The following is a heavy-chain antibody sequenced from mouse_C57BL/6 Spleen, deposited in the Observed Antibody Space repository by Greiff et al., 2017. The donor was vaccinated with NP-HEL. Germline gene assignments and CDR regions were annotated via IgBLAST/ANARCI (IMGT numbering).Heavy chain of an antibody. Sequence: QVQLKESGAELMKPGASVKLSCKATGYTFTGYWIEWVKQRPGHGLEWIGEILPGSGSTNYNEKFKGKATFTADTSSNTAYMQLSSLTTEDSAIYYWARQGYYYGSSYPFAYWGQGTLVTVSA. J-gene: IGHJ3*01. CDR1: GYTFTGYW. V-gene: IGHV1-9*01. D-gene: IGHD1-1*01. CDR3: ARQGYYYGSSYPFAY. CDR2: ILPGSGST.